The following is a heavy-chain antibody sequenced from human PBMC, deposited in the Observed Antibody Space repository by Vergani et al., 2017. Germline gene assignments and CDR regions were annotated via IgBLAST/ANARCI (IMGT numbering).Heavy chain of an antibody. CDR2: IYPGESDT. V-gene: IGHV5-51*01. CDR1: GYSFTSYW. CDR3: ARDYDFWCSGAFDI. Sequence: EVQLVQSGAEVKKPGESLKISCKGSGYSFTSYWIGGVRQMPGKGLEWKWIIYPGESDTKYSPSFQGQVTISADKSISTAYLQWSSLKAADTAMYYCARDYDFWCSGAFDIWGQGTMVTVSS. D-gene: IGHD3-3*01. J-gene: IGHJ3*02.